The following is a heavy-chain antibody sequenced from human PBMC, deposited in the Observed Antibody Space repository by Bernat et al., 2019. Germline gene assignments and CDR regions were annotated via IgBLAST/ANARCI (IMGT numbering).Heavy chain of an antibody. CDR2: IYSGGGT. J-gene: IGHJ5*02. CDR3: ASNSPFDP. Sequence: VQLVESGGGVVQPGRSLRLSCAASGFTVSNNYMSWVRQAPGKGLEWVSVIYSGGGTSYADSVKGRFTISRDNSKNTVHLQMNSLRVEDTAVYYCASNSPFDPWGQGTLVTVSS. V-gene: IGHV3-66*01. CDR1: GFTVSNNY.